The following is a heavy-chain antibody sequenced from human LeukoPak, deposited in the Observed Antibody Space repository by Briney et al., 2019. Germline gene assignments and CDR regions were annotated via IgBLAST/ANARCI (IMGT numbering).Heavy chain of an antibody. J-gene: IGHJ4*02. V-gene: IGHV3-23*01. CDR1: GFTFSSYA. CDR2: ISGSGDST. D-gene: IGHD6-13*01. CDR3: AKTRPLDSSSWSHGDY. Sequence: GGSLRLSCAAPGFTFSSYAMSWVRQAPGKGLEWVSAISGSGDSTYYGDSVKGRFTISRDNSKNTLYLQMNSLRAEDTAVYYCAKTRPLDSSSWSHGDYWGQGTLVTVSS.